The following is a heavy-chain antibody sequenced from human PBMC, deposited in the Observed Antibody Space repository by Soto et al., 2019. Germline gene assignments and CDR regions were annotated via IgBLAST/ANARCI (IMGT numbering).Heavy chain of an antibody. J-gene: IGHJ4*02. D-gene: IGHD1-26*01. Sequence: EVQLLESGGGLVQPGGSLRLSCAASGFTFSSYAMRWVRQAPVKGLEWVSAISGSGDSTYYADSVKGRFTISRDNSKNTLYLQMNSLRAEDTAVYYCARPSSGSCYDYWGQGTLVTVSS. CDR2: ISGSGDST. CDR3: ARPSSGSCYDY. V-gene: IGHV3-23*01. CDR1: GFTFSSYA.